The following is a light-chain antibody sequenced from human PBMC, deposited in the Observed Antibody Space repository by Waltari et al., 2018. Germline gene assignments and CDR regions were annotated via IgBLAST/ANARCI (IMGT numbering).Light chain of an antibody. V-gene: IGLV2-14*03. J-gene: IGLJ3*02. CDR3: KSYTGTGSWV. CDR1: KSDVGFYNY. Sequence: QSALTQPASVSGSPGQSITIFCTGTKSDVGFYNYVSWYQQHPGKAPKVIIYDVSQRPSWISYRVAGSKSGNTASRTSAGLQADDEADYYCKSYTGTGSWVFGGGTKLTVL. CDR2: DVS.